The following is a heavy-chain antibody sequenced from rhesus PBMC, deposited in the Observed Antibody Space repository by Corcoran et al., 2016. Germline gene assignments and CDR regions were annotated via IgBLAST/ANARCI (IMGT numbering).Heavy chain of an antibody. CDR3: ARTYYNIWTGYLDY. Sequence: LQLQESGPGLVKPSETLSLTCAVSGGSFSSYWWSWIRQPPGKGLEWIGEINGNSGSTNYNPSLKHLGNISKDASKIQFSLKLSSVTAADTAVYYCARTYYNIWTGYLDYWGQGVLVTVSS. CDR2: INGNSGST. V-gene: IGHV4-80*01. J-gene: IGHJ4*01. D-gene: IGHD3-3*01. CDR1: GGSFSSYW.